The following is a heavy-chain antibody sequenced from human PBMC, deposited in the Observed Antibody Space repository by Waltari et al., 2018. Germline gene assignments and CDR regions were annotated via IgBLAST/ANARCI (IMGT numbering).Heavy chain of an antibody. Sequence: EVQLLESGGILVQPGGSLRLSCAASGFAFSNYALTWVHQAPGKGLEWVSSISFVGGNTYYADSLKGRFTISRDNSKNTLYLQMNSLTVADTAVYYCAKEITAADAPYFFDYWGRGTLVTVSS. CDR2: ISFVGGNT. V-gene: IGHV3-23*01. D-gene: IGHD6-13*01. CDR1: GFAFSNYA. CDR3: AKEITAADAPYFFDY. J-gene: IGHJ4*02.